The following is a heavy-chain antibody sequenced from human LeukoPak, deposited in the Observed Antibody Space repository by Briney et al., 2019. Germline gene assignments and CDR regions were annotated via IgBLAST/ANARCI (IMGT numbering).Heavy chain of an antibody. V-gene: IGHV4-39*07. CDR2: SGST. Sequence: SETLSLTCTVSGGSISTSNYYWGWIRQPPGKGLEWIGNSGSTYYSPSVQSRVTISLDTSRNQFSLKLNSVTAADTAVYYCAKSNGYGLVDIWGQGTMVTVSS. CDR3: AKSNGYGLVDI. CDR1: GGSISTSNYY. D-gene: IGHD3-10*01. J-gene: IGHJ3*02.